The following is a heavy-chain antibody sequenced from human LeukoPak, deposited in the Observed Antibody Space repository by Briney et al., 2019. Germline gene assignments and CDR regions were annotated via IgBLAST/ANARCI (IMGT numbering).Heavy chain of an antibody. CDR2: ISSSSSYI. CDR1: GFSFSNYG. J-gene: IGHJ3*02. D-gene: IGHD1-14*01. CDR3: ARDWYPEAFDI. V-gene: IGHV3-21*01. Sequence: PGGSLRLSCAASGFSFSNYGMNWVRQAPGKGLEWVSSISSSSSYIYYADSVKGRFTISRDNAKNSLYLQMNSLRAEDTAVYYCARDWYPEAFDIWGQGTMVTVSS.